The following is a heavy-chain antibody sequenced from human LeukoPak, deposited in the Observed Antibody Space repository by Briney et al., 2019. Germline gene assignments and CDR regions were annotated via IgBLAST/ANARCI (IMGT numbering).Heavy chain of an antibody. Sequence: GGSLRLSCAASRFTFSSYGMHAVRQAPGKGLEWVAVISYNGSNKYYPDSVKGRLTISRDNSKNTLYLQMNSLRAEDTAVYYCANLGRAEYFQHWGQGTLVTVSS. CDR3: ANLGRAEYFQH. J-gene: IGHJ1*01. CDR2: ISYNGSNK. CDR1: RFTFSSYG. V-gene: IGHV3-30*18.